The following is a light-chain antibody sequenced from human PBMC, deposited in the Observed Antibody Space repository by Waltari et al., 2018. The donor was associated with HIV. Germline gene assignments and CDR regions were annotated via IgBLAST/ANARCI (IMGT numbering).Light chain of an antibody. CDR3: CAYAGSTTYVI. J-gene: IGLJ2*01. V-gene: IGLV2-23*02. Sequence: QSAMTQTASVSGSPGQSITISCTGTRSDVGGYNIVSWDQQHPGKAPKLMIYEVSKRPSGVSNRFSGSKSGNTSSLTISGLQAEDEADYYCCAYAGSTTYVIFGGGTKLTVL. CDR1: RSDVGGYNI. CDR2: EVS.